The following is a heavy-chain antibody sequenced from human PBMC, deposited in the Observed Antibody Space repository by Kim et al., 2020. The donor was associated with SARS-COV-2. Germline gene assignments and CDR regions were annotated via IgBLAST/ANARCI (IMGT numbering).Heavy chain of an antibody. Sequence: SETLSLTCTVSGGSISSYYWSWIRQPPGKGLEWIGYIYYSGSTNYNPSLKSRVTISVDTSKNQFSLKLSSVTAADTAVYYCARGGDGSGGPELDYWGQGT. CDR2: IYYSGST. V-gene: IGHV4-59*01. CDR3: ARGGDGSGGPELDY. D-gene: IGHD3-10*01. J-gene: IGHJ4*02. CDR1: GGSISSYY.